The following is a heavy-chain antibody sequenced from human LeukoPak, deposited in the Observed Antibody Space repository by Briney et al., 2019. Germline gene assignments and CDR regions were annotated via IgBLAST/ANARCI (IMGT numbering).Heavy chain of an antibody. D-gene: IGHD1-26*01. J-gene: IGHJ4*02. CDR3: AKKAQYNGNYPLDY. V-gene: IGHV3-74*01. Sequence: PGGSLRLSCAASGFSFSTYWMHWVRQAPGKGLVWVSRISSDGSSTTYADSVKGRFTISRDNSKNTLYLQMNSLRAEDTALYFCAKKAQYNGNYPLDYWGQGTLVTVSS. CDR2: ISSDGSST. CDR1: GFSFSTYW.